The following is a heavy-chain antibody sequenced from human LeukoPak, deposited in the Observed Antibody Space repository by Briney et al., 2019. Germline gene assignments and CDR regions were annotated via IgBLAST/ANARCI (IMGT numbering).Heavy chain of an antibody. V-gene: IGHV4-34*01. CDR3: ARGRRGATIGVFDI. CDR2: INHSGST. Sequence: SETLSLTCAVYGGSFSGYYWSWIRQPPGKGLEWIGEINHSGSTNYNPSLKSRVTISVDTSKNQFSLKLSSVTAADTAVYYCARGRRGATIGVFDIWGQGTMVTVSS. J-gene: IGHJ3*02. CDR1: GGSFSGYY. D-gene: IGHD5-12*01.